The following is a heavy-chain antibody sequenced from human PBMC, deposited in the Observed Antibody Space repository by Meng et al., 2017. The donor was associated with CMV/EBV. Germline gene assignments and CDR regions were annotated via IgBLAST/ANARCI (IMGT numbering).Heavy chain of an antibody. CDR2: ISYDGSNK. CDR1: GFTFSSYA. V-gene: IGHV3-30-3*01. Sequence: QVQLVESGGGVVQPGRSLRLSCAACGFTFSSYAMHWVRQAPGKGLEWVAVISYDGSNKYYADSVKGRFTISRDNSKNTLYLQMNSLRAEDTAVYYCARGDYLDYWGQGTLVTVSS. J-gene: IGHJ4*02. CDR3: ARGDYLDY.